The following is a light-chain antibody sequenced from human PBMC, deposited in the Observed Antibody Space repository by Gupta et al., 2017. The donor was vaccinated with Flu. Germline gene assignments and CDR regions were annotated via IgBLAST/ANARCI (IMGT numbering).Light chain of an antibody. CDR3: QQYGASPPRYT. J-gene: IGKJ2*01. CDR2: GSS. V-gene: IGKV3-20*01. Sequence: ANPFCKGRQNICPSLLAWYRQDPCQGSKPLLLGSSRRATCNPDRFSATGSGTDFSLTISSLEPEDSAVYFCQQYGASPPRYTFGQGTKLEIK. CDR1: QNICPSL.